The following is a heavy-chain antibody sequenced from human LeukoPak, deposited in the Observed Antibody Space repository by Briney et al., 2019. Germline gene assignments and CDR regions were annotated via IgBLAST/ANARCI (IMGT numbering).Heavy chain of an antibody. Sequence: QTGGSLRLSCAASGFTFSSYGMHWVRQAPGKGLEWVALIWYDGSNKYHTDSVKGRLTISRDNSKNTLYLQMNSLGAEDTAIYYCAREGPRGNSQFDYWGQGTLVTVSS. V-gene: IGHV3-33*01. CDR2: IWYDGSNK. CDR1: GFTFSSYG. CDR3: AREGPRGNSQFDY. J-gene: IGHJ4*02. D-gene: IGHD2/OR15-2a*01.